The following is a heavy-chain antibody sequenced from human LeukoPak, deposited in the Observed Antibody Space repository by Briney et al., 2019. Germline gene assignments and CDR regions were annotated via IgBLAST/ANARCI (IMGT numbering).Heavy chain of an antibody. Sequence: GGSLRLSCAASGFTFSNNAMNWVRQAPGKGLEWVSSISTSSRYIYYRDSVKGRFTISRDDAKNSLYLQMNSLRVEDTAVYYCARADCSGSTCYLRRSWFDPWGQGTLVTVSS. D-gene: IGHD2-2*01. CDR2: ISTSSRYI. J-gene: IGHJ5*02. V-gene: IGHV3-21*01. CDR3: ARADCSGSTCYLRRSWFDP. CDR1: GFTFSNNA.